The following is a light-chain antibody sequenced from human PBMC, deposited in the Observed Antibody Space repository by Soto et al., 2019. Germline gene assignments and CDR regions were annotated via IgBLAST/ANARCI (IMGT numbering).Light chain of an antibody. Sequence: DIQMTQSPSTLSASVGDRVTITCRPSQNISTWLAWYQQKSGKAPKLLIYDVSNLESGVPSRFSGSGSGTEFSLTIRGLQPDDFATYYCQQYDSYRTFGQGTTLEVK. CDR1: QNISTW. CDR2: DVS. CDR3: QQYDSYRT. J-gene: IGKJ2*01. V-gene: IGKV1-5*01.